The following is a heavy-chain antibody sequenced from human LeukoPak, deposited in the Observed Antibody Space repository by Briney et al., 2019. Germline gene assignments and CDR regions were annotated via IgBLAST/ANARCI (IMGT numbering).Heavy chain of an antibody. CDR1: EDSVSSNSAA. J-gene: IGHJ4*02. CDR2: TYYRSKWYN. Sequence: SQTLSLTCAISEDSVSSNSAAWNWIRQSPSRGLEWLGRTYYRSKWYNDYAVSVKSRITINPDTSKNQFSLQLNSVTPEDTAVYYCARDITKYSSSWYYFDYWGQGTLVTVSS. D-gene: IGHD6-13*01. CDR3: ARDITKYSSSWYYFDY. V-gene: IGHV6-1*01.